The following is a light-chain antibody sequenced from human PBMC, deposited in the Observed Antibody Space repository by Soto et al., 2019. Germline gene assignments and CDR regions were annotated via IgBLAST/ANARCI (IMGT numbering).Light chain of an antibody. CDR3: QQRSNWPIT. Sequence: EIVLTHSPATLSLSSGETTTLSCRASQSISSYLAWYQQKPGQAPRLLIYDASNRATGIPARFSGSGSGTDFTLTITSLEPEDFAVYYCQQRSNWPITLGQGTRLEIK. J-gene: IGKJ5*01. CDR2: DAS. CDR1: QSISSY. V-gene: IGKV3-11*01.